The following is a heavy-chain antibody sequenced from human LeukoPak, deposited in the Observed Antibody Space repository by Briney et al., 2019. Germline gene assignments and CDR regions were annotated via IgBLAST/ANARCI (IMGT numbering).Heavy chain of an antibody. CDR2: IYTSGST. V-gene: IGHV4-61*02. Sequence: SETLSLTCTVSGGSISSGSYYWSWIRQPAGKGLEWIGRIYTSGSTNYNPSLKSRVTISVDTSKNQFSLKLSSVTAADTAVYYCARGWRNDYGSGSLLFDYWGQGTLVTVSS. CDR1: GGSISSGSYY. D-gene: IGHD3-10*01. J-gene: IGHJ4*02. CDR3: ARGWRNDYGSGSLLFDY.